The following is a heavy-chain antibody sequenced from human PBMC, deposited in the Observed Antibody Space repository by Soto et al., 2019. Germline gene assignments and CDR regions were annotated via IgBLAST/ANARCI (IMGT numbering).Heavy chain of an antibody. CDR3: ARTTAVPNTLRSRYFFDY. D-gene: IGHD4-17*01. CDR2: VYYIGTT. V-gene: IGHV4-61*01. CDR1: GGSVSDKSYY. Sequence: SETLSLTCSVSGGSVSDKSYYWSWIRHPPGNRLEWIGYVYYIGTTNYNPSLKSRVTISVDLSKNRFSLRLSSVTTADTALYYCARTTAVPNTLRSRYFFDYWGQGTLMPLSS. J-gene: IGHJ4*02.